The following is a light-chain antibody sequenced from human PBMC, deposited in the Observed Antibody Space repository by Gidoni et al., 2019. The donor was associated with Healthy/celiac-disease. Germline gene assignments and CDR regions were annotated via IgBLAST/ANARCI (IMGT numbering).Light chain of an antibody. CDR2: LGS. J-gene: IGKJ4*01. Sequence: DIVMTQSPLSLPVTPGEPASISCRSSQSLLHSNGYNYLDWYLQKPGQSPQLLIYLGSNRASGVPDRCSGSGSGTDFTLKIRRVEAEDVGVYYCMQALQTPPTFGGGTKVEIK. V-gene: IGKV2-28*01. CDR3: MQALQTPPT. CDR1: QSLLHSNGYNY.